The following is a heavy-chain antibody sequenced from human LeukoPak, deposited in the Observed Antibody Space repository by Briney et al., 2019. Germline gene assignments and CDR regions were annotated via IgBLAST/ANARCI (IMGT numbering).Heavy chain of an antibody. Sequence: SVKVPCKASGGTFSSYAISWVRQAPGQGLEWMGGIIPIFGTANYAQKFQGRVTITADKSTSTAYMELSSLRSEDTAVYYCARDRGQLLFAYWGQGTLVTVSS. CDR1: GGTFSSYA. CDR3: ARDRGQLLFAY. J-gene: IGHJ4*02. CDR2: IIPIFGTA. V-gene: IGHV1-69*06. D-gene: IGHD2-2*01.